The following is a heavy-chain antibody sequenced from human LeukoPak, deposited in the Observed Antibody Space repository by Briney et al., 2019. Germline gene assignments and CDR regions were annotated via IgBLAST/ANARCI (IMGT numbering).Heavy chain of an antibody. Sequence: GGSLRLSCAASGFTFSTYSMNWVRQAPGKGLEWVSSISSHSSYIYYADSVKGRFTISRDNAKNSLNLQMNSLRAEDTAVYYCARDQGDGYNFWDFWGQGTLVTVSS. CDR1: GFTFSTYS. CDR2: ISSHSSYI. CDR3: ARDQGDGYNFWDF. D-gene: IGHD3-3*01. V-gene: IGHV3-21*01. J-gene: IGHJ4*02.